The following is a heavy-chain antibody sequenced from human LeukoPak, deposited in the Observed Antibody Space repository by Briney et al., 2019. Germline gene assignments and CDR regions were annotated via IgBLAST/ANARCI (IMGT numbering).Heavy chain of an antibody. CDR3: ARVSGKAAAGYGYYYYMDV. Sequence: ASVKVSCKASGGTFSSYAISWVRQAHGQGLEWMGGIIPIFGTANYAQKFQGRVTITTDESTSTAYMELSSLRSEDTAVYYCARVSGKAAAGYGYYYYMDVWGKGTTVTVSS. CDR1: GGTFSSYA. V-gene: IGHV1-69*05. J-gene: IGHJ6*03. D-gene: IGHD6-13*01. CDR2: IIPIFGTA.